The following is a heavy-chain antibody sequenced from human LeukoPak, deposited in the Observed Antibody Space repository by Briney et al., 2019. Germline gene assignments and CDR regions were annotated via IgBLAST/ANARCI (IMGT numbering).Heavy chain of an antibody. CDR2: TYYRSKWYN. V-gene: IGHV6-1*01. CDR3: SRGAAVHIVATIDPYYYYYMDV. J-gene: IGHJ6*03. CDR1: GDSVSSNSAA. Sequence: SQTLSLTCAISGDSVSSNSAAWNWIRQSPSRGLEWLGRTYYRSKWYNDYAVSVKSRITINPDTSKNQFSLQLNSVTPDDTAVYYCSRGAAVHIVATIDPYYYYYMDVWGKGTTVTVSS. D-gene: IGHD5-12*01.